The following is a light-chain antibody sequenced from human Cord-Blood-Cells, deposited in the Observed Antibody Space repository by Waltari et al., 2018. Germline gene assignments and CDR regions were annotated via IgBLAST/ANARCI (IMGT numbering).Light chain of an antibody. CDR2: ATS. Sequence: DIHMTQSPSSLSASLGDRVTITCRASQTISSYLNWYQQKPGKAPKHLNYATSRLQSGVPSRVSGSGFGTDFTLTISSLQPEDFATYNCQQSYSTLSYSFGQGTKLEIK. J-gene: IGKJ2*03. CDR1: QTISSY. CDR3: QQSYSTLSYS. V-gene: IGKV1-39*01.